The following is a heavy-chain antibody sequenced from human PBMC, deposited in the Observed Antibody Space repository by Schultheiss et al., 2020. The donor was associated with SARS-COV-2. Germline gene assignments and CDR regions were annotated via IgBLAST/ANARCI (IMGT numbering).Heavy chain of an antibody. D-gene: IGHD3-16*01. CDR2: IWYDGSNK. J-gene: IGHJ4*02. V-gene: IGHV3-33*08. Sequence: GGSLRLSCAASGFTFSSYAMHWVRQAPGKGLEWVAVIWYDGSNKYYADSVKGRFTVSRDNSKNSLYLQMNSLRAEDTAVYYCARVYELPANYFDYWGQGTLVTVSS. CDR1: GFTFSSYA. CDR3: ARVYELPANYFDY.